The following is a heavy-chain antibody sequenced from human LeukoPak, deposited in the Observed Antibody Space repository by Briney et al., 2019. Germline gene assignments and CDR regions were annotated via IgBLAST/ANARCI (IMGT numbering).Heavy chain of an antibody. D-gene: IGHD2-21*01. CDR3: ARLLGTHINYFDP. V-gene: IGHV4-39*01. J-gene: IGHJ5*02. CDR2: IYYSGST. CDR1: GSSISSPNYQ. Sequence: SETLSLTCTVSGSSISSPNYQWAWIRQPPGMGLEWIGSIYYSGSTYYNPSLESRVTISVDTSKNQFSLKLSSVTAADTAVYYCARLLGTHINYFDPWGQGTLVTVSS.